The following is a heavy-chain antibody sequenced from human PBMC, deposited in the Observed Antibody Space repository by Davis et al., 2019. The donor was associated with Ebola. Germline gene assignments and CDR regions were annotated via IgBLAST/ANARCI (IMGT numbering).Heavy chain of an antibody. CDR1: PSSFSDYY. V-gene: IGHV4-59*01. J-gene: IGHJ4*02. CDR2: IYYTGTI. Sequence: PSETLSLTCTVSPSSFSDYYWNWIRQFPGKGLEWLGHIYYTGTISYNPSLKSRVTISVDTSKNQFSLTLNSVTAADTAVYYCVRGAVAYYFDYWGQGALVAVSS. CDR3: VRGAVAYYFDY.